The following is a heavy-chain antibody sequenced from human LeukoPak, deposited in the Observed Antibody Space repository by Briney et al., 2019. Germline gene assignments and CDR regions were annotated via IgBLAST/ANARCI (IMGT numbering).Heavy chain of an antibody. CDR2: IYRSGST. CDR3: ARSFLDYMDV. CDR1: GESINPYY. Sequence: SETLSLTCTVSGESINPYYWNWIRQPAGKGLEWIGHIYRSGSTNYNPSLKSRVTMSLDTSKNQFSLKLRSVTAADTAVYFCARSFLDYMDVWGKGTTVTVSS. V-gene: IGHV4-4*07. J-gene: IGHJ6*03. D-gene: IGHD2/OR15-2a*01.